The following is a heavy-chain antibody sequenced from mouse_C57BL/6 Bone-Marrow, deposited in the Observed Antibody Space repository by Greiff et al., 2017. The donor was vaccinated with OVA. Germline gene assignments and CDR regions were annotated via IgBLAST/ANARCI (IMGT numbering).Heavy chain of an antibody. Sequence: EVQLQESGPELVKPGASVKIPCKASGYTFTDYNMDWVKQSHGKSLEWIGDINPNNGCTIYNQKFKGKATLTVDKSSSTAYMELRSLTSEDTAVDDCARRINYEGNFDYWGQGTTLTVSS. CDR3: ARRINYEGNFDY. CDR1: GYTFTDYN. D-gene: IGHD2-1*01. V-gene: IGHV1-18*01. J-gene: IGHJ2*01. CDR2: INPNNGCT.